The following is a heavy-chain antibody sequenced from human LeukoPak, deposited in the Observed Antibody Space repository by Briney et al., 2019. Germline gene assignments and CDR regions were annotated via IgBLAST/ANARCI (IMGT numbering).Heavy chain of an antibody. D-gene: IGHD1-7*01. CDR1: GFTFSNHW. Sequence: GGSLRLSCAASGFTFSNHWMSWVRQAPGKGLEWVANINQDGSEKYYVDSVKGRFTVPRDNAKNSLDLQMNTLRAEDTAVYYCARRKLTYYYGMDVWGQGTTVTVSS. V-gene: IGHV3-7*01. J-gene: IGHJ6*02. CDR2: INQDGSEK. CDR3: ARRKLTYYYGMDV.